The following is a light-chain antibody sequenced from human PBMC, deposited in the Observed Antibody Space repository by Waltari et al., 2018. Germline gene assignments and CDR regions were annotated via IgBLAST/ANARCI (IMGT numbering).Light chain of an antibody. CDR3: QEYDSLPVT. CDR2: KAS. Sequence: DIQMTQSPSTLSASVGDRITIPCRTSQSVKNNLAWYQQKPGKAPKVLIHKASRLEGGVPSRFSGSGYGTEFTLTISSLQPDDFATYYCQEYDSLPVTFGGGTRVEIK. CDR1: QSVKNN. V-gene: IGKV1-5*03. J-gene: IGKJ4*01.